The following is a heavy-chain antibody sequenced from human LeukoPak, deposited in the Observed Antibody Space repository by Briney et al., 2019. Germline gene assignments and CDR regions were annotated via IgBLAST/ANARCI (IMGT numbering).Heavy chain of an antibody. CDR2: IYTTGST. CDR1: GGSINSYY. CDR3: ARAGYTISYYSLDY. D-gene: IGHD1-26*01. Sequence: SETLSLTCTVSGGSINSYYCGWIRQPAGKGLEWIGRIYTTGSTNYNPSLESRVTMSVDTSKNQFSLKLTSVTAADTAMYYCARAGYTISYYSLDYWGQGTLVTVSS. V-gene: IGHV4-4*07. J-gene: IGHJ4*02.